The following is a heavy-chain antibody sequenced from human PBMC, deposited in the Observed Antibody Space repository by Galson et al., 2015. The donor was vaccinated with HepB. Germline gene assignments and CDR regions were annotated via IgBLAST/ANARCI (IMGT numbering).Heavy chain of an antibody. D-gene: IGHD3-22*01. J-gene: IGHJ4*02. CDR1: GFTFRNYA. V-gene: IGHV3-23*01. Sequence: SLRLSCAASGFTFRNYAMNWVRQAPGKGLEWVSGISGSGGSTYYADSVKGRFTISRDNSKNTVYLQMNSLRAEDTAIYYCASGYSYFDYWGQGTLVTVSS. CDR3: ASGYSYFDY. CDR2: ISGSGGST.